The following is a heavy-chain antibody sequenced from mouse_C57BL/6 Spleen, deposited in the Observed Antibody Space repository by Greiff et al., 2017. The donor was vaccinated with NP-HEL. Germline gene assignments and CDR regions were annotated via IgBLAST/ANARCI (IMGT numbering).Heavy chain of an antibody. V-gene: IGHV1-80*01. CDR3: ASPYGSSSWYFDV. CDR2: IYPGDGDT. J-gene: IGHJ1*03. D-gene: IGHD1-1*01. Sequence: QVQLKQSGAELVKPGASVKISCKASGYAFSSYWMNWVKQRPGKGLEWIGQIYPGDGDTNYNGKFKGKATLTADKSSSTAYMQLSSLTSEDSAVYFCASPYGSSSWYFDVWGTGTTVTVSS. CDR1: GYAFSSYW.